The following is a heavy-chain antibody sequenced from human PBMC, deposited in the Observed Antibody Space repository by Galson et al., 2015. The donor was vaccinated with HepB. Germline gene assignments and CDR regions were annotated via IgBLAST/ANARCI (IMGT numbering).Heavy chain of an antibody. Sequence: PALVKPTQTLTLTCTFFGFSLSTSGVGVGWIRQPPGKALEWLALIYWDDDKRYSPSLKSRLTITKDTSKNQVVLTMTNMDPVDTATYYCARDFWSGQTGQNWFDPWGQGTLVTVSS. CDR2: IYWDDDK. CDR1: GFSLSTSGVG. J-gene: IGHJ5*02. D-gene: IGHD3-3*01. CDR3: ARDFWSGQTGQNWFDP. V-gene: IGHV2-5*02.